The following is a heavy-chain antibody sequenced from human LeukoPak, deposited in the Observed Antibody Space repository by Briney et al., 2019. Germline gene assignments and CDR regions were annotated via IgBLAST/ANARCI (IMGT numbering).Heavy chain of an antibody. J-gene: IGHJ3*02. CDR1: GFTFSSYW. V-gene: IGHV3-74*01. CDR3: ASIYWYDAFDI. D-gene: IGHD2-8*02. CDR2: INSDGSST. Sequence: GGSLRLSCAASGFTFSSYWMHWVRQAPGKGLVWVSRINSDGSSTSYADSVKGRFTIFRDNAKNTLYLQMNSLRAEDTAVYYCASIYWYDAFDIWGQGTMVTVSS.